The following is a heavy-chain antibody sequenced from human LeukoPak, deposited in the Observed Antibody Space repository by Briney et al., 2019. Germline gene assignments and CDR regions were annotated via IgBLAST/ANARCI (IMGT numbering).Heavy chain of an antibody. Sequence: SETLSLTCTVSGGSISSYYWSWIRQPPAKGLEWIGYIYYSGSTYYNPSLKSRVTISVDTSKNQFSLKLSSVTAADTAVYYCARASGSPNDYSNYGSDYWGQGTLVTVSS. CDR3: ARASGSPNDYSNYGSDY. J-gene: IGHJ4*02. V-gene: IGHV4-59*12. CDR2: IYYSGST. D-gene: IGHD4-4*01. CDR1: GGSISSYY.